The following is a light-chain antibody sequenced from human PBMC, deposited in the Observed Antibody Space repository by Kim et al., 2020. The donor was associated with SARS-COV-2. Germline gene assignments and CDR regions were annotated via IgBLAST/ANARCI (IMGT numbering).Light chain of an antibody. CDR2: GAS. Sequence: VSPGERATLACRASQSVSSYVAWYQQKPGQAPRLLIYGASTRATGIPARFSGSGSGTEFTLTISSLQSEDFAVYYCQQYNNWPLYSFGQGTKLEI. J-gene: IGKJ2*03. V-gene: IGKV3-15*01. CDR3: QQYNNWPLYS. CDR1: QSVSSY.